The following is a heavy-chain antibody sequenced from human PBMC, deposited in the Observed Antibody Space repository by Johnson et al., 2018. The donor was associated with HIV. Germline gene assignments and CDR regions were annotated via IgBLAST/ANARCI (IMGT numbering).Heavy chain of an antibody. CDR2: INWNVGST. CDR1: GFTFDDYG. D-gene: IGHD3-16*01. J-gene: IGHJ3*02. CDR3: ARDQSWDDYVWGSPRADAFDI. V-gene: IGHV3-20*04. Sequence: VQLVESGGGVVRPGGSLRLSCAASGFTFDDYGMSWVRQAPGKGLEWVSGINWNVGSTGYADSVKGRFTISRDNAKNSLYLQMNSLRAEDTAVYYCARDQSWDDYVWGSPRADAFDIWGQGTMVTVSS.